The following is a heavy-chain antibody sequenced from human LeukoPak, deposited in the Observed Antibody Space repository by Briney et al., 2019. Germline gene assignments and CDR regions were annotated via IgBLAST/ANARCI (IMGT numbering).Heavy chain of an antibody. V-gene: IGHV4-34*01. Sequence: SETLSLTCAVYGGSFSGYYWSWIRQPPGKGLEWIGEINHSGSTNYNPSHKSRVTISVDTSKNQFSLKLSSVTAADTAVYYCARVDGDGYNIPDYWGQGTLVTVSS. J-gene: IGHJ4*02. D-gene: IGHD5-24*01. CDR3: ARVDGDGYNIPDY. CDR2: INHSGST. CDR1: GGSFSGYY.